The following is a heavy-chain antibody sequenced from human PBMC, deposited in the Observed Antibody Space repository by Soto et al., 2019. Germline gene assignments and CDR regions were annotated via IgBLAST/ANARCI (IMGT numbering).Heavy chain of an antibody. D-gene: IGHD6-19*01. CDR2: ISYDGSSK. V-gene: IGHV3-30*18. CDR1: GFTFSTYA. CDR3: AKGFDRTGWLGNDY. J-gene: IGHJ4*02. Sequence: QVQLVESGGGVVQPGRSLRLSCAASGFTFSTYAMHWVRQAPGKGLEWVAVISYDGSSKYYADSVKGRFTISRDNSKNTLYLQMNSPRPEDTAVYYCAKGFDRTGWLGNDYWGQGTLVTVSS.